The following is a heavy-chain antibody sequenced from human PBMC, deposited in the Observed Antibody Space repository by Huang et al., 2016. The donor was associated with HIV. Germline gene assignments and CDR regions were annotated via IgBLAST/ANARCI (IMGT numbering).Heavy chain of an antibody. D-gene: IGHD3-9*01. J-gene: IGHJ4*02. CDR3: ARGNFDWLHY. CDR1: GGSFSGYY. CDR2: INHSGST. V-gene: IGHV4-34*01. Sequence: QVQLQQWGAGLLKPSETLSLTCAVYGGSFSGYYWSWTRQPPGKGLEWIGEINHSGSTNNNPSLKSRVTISVDTSKNQFSLKLSAVTAADTAVYYCARGNFDWLHYWGQGTLVTVSS.